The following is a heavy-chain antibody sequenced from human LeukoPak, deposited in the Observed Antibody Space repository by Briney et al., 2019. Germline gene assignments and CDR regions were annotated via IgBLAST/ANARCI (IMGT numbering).Heavy chain of an antibody. CDR2: IYYSGST. CDR1: GGSISSSSYY. CDR3: ARGYYYGSGSYYSSNFDY. Sequence: PSETLSLTCTVSGGSISSSSYYWGWIRQPPGKGLEWIGSIYYSGSTYYNPSLKSRVTISVDTSKNQFSLKLSSVTAADTAVYYCARGYYYGSGSYYSSNFDYWGQGTLVTVSS. D-gene: IGHD3-10*01. J-gene: IGHJ4*02. V-gene: IGHV4-39*07.